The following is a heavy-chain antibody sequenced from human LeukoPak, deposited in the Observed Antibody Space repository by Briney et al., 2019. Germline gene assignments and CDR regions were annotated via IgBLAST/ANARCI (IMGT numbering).Heavy chain of an antibody. D-gene: IGHD1-26*01. Sequence: GGSLRLSCAVSGFTFSTYWMSWLRQAPGKGLEWVANINQDGSEKYYVDSVKGRFTISRDNAKNSLYLQMNSLRAEDTAVYFCARGLVGASHYWGQGTLVTVSS. CDR3: ARGLVGASHY. CDR2: INQDGSEK. CDR1: GFTFSTYW. V-gene: IGHV3-7*01. J-gene: IGHJ4*02.